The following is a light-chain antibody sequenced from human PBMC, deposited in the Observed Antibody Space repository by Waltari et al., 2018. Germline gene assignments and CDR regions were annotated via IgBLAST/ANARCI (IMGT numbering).Light chain of an antibody. CDR1: SSDVGGYNY. CDR2: DVT. V-gene: IGLV2-11*01. CDR3: CSYAGSYTWV. Sequence: QSALTQPRSVSGSPGQSVTISCTGPSSDVGGYNYVSWYQHHPGKAPKLMISDVTKRPSGVPDRFSGSKSGNTASLTISGLQAEDEAEYYCCSYAGSYTWVFGGGTKLTVL. J-gene: IGLJ3*02.